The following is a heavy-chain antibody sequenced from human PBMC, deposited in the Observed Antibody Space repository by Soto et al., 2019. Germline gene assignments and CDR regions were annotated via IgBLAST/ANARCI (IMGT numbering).Heavy chain of an antibody. CDR2: ISYDGSNK. CDR1: GFTFSSYA. D-gene: IGHD3-10*01. J-gene: IGHJ6*02. Sequence: VQLLESGGGLVQPGGSLRLSCAASGFTFSSYAMSWVRQAPGKGLEWVAVISYDGSNKYYADSVKGRFTISRDNSKNTLYLQMNSLRAEDTAVYYCARTMITMVRGVSPRYGMDVWGQGTTVTVSS. V-gene: IGHV3-30-3*01. CDR3: ARTMITMVRGVSPRYGMDV.